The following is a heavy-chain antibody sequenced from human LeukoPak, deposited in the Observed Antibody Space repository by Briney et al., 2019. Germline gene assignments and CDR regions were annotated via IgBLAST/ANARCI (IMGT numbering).Heavy chain of an antibody. CDR1: GFTFSSYA. J-gene: IGHJ4*02. Sequence: RGSLRLSCAASGFTFSSYAMSWVRQAPGKGPEWVSAFSGSGGSTYYADSVKGRFTISRDNSKNTLYLQMNSLRAEDTAVYYCAKSSPPPLRYWGQGTLVTVSS. CDR2: FSGSGGST. CDR3: AKSSPPPLRY. V-gene: IGHV3-23*01.